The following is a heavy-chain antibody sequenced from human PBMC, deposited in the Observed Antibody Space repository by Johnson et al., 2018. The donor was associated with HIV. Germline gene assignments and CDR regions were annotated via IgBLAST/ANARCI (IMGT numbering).Heavy chain of an antibody. D-gene: IGHD2-8*01. V-gene: IGHV3-66*01. J-gene: IGHJ3*02. CDR2: IYSGGTT. Sequence: VQLVESGGGLVHPGGSLRLSCAASGFTVSSNYMNWVRQAPGKGLEWVSVIYSGGTTYYADSVKGRFTISRDNSKNTLYLQMNSLRDEDTAVYYCARLGLTDAFDIWGQGTMVTVSS. CDR3: ARLGLTDAFDI. CDR1: GFTVSSNY.